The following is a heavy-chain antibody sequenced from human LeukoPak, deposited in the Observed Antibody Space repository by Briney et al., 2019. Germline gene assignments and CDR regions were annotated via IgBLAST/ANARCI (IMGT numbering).Heavy chain of an antibody. CDR3: ARVRSSSWYYYYYGMDV. Sequence: ASVKVSCKASGYTFTSYDINWVRQATGQGLEWMGWMNPNSGNTGYAQKFQGRVTMTRNTSISTAYVELSSLRSEDTAVYYCARVRSSSWYYYYYGMDVWGQGTTVTVSS. V-gene: IGHV1-8*01. D-gene: IGHD6-13*01. CDR1: GYTFTSYD. CDR2: MNPNSGNT. J-gene: IGHJ6*02.